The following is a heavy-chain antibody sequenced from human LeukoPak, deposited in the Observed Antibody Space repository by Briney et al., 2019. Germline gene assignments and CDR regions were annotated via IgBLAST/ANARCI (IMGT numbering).Heavy chain of an antibody. CDR1: GFTFGDHS. V-gene: IGHV3-72*01. Sequence: PGGSLRLSCATSGFTFGDHSMDWVRQAPGKGLEWVGRTRSKPYSYTTQYAASVKGRFTISRDDSKNSLYLQMNSLKPEDTAVYYCARSVTASTTGAIWGQGTMVTVSS. D-gene: IGHD2-21*02. CDR2: TRSKPYSYTT. J-gene: IGHJ3*02. CDR3: ARSVTASTTGAI.